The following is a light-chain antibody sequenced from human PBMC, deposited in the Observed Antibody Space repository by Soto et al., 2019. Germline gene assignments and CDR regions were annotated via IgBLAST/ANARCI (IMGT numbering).Light chain of an antibody. CDR3: QQYGGSPFT. J-gene: IGKJ3*01. CDR1: QSVSVNS. V-gene: IGKV3-20*01. CDR2: AAS. Sequence: EIDLTQSPATLSLSLGERATISCRASQSVSVNSLAWYQQKGGQAPRLLIYAASTRATGVPDRLSGTGSGTDFALTISRLETDDSAVYYCQQYGGSPFTFGPGTKVD.